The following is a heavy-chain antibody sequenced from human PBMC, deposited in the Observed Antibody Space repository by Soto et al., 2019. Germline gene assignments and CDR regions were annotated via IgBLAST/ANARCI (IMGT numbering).Heavy chain of an antibody. Sequence: QVQEVQSGAEEKKPGSSVKISCKASGRIFSSFPTSWVRQVPGQGLEWMGGVISASGSVTYAPKFQGRVTITAVNSAGIGYMELTSLASEDTAIYYCARVGSRDAYNCVVDHWGAGTMVTVSS. V-gene: IGHV1-69*06. D-gene: IGHD1-1*01. J-gene: IGHJ1*01. CDR2: VISASGSV. CDR1: GRIFSSFP. CDR3: ARVGSRDAYNCVVDH.